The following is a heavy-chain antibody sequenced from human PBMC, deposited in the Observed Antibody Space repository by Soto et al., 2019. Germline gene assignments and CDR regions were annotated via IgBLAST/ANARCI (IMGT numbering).Heavy chain of an antibody. J-gene: IGHJ6*02. CDR3: ARLDTTRRDGYTKMAYYYGMDV. D-gene: IGHD5-12*01. Sequence: LGESLKISCKGSGYSFTSYWIGWVRQMPGKGLEWMGIIYPGDSDTRYSPSFQGQVTISADKSISTAYLQWSSLKASDTAMYSCARLDTTRRDGYTKMAYYYGMDVWGQGTTVTV. CDR1: GYSFTSYW. V-gene: IGHV5-51*01. CDR2: IYPGDSDT.